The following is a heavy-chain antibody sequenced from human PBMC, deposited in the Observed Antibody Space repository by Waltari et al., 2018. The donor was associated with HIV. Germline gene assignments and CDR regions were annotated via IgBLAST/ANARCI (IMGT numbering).Heavy chain of an antibody. D-gene: IGHD1-26*01. Sequence: EVHLMESGGGLVKPGRSLRLSCRGSGFTFGDYGLSWFRQAPGKGLEWVGFITSEAYGGTAEYAASVTGRFTISREDSKSTAYIQMNRLESEDTGVYFCSRPSGPIHSYGMDVWGQGTTVIVSS. J-gene: IGHJ6*02. CDR1: GFTFGDYG. CDR3: SRPSGPIHSYGMDV. CDR2: ITSEAYGGTA. V-gene: IGHV3-49*05.